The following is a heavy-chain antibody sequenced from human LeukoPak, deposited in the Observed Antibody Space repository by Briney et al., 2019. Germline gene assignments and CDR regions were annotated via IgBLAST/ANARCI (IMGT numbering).Heavy chain of an antibody. Sequence: GESLKISCKGSGYSLTSYWFGWVRQMPGKGLEWMGIIYPGDSETRYSPSFQGQVTISADKSIRTAYLQWSSLKASDTAVYYCARLYYFGSGSFGYFDYWGRGTLVTVSS. CDR2: IYPGDSET. V-gene: IGHV5-51*01. CDR3: ARLYYFGSGSFGYFDY. CDR1: GYSLTSYW. J-gene: IGHJ4*02. D-gene: IGHD3-10*01.